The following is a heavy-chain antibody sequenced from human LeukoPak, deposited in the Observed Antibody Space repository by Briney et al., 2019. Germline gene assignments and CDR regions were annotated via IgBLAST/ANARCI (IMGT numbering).Heavy chain of an antibody. D-gene: IGHD2-2*01. CDR3: AKEVVPGTSRSFDY. V-gene: IGHV3-21*04. Sequence: GGSLRLSCAASGFTFSSYSMNWVRQAPGKGLEWVSSISSSSSYIYYADSVKGRFTISRDTSKNTLYLQMNSLRAEDTAIYYCAKEVVPGTSRSFDYWGQGTLVTVSS. J-gene: IGHJ4*02. CDR1: GFTFSSYS. CDR2: ISSSSSYI.